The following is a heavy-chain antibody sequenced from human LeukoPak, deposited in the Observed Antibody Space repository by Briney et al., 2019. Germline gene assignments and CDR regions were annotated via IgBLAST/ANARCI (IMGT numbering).Heavy chain of an antibody. V-gene: IGHV3-30*03. D-gene: IGHD1-1*01. Sequence: PGRSLRLSCAASGFTFSSYGMHWVRQAPGNGLEWVAVISYDGSNKYYADSVKGRFTISRDNSKNTLYLQMNSLRAEDTAVYYCAAGTTFLTDWGQGTLVTVSS. J-gene: IGHJ4*02. CDR3: AAGTTFLTD. CDR1: GFTFSSYG. CDR2: ISYDGSNK.